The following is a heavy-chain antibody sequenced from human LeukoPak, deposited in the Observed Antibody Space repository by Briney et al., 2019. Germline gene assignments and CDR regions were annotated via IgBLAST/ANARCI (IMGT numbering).Heavy chain of an antibody. CDR2: IYHSGST. Sequence: PSETLSLTCAVSSYSISSGYYWGWIRQPPGKGLEWIGSIYHSGSTYYNPSLKSRVTISVDTSKNQFSLKLSSVTAADTAVYYCARLEYMVRGVIYWGQGTLVTVSS. D-gene: IGHD3-10*01. CDR3: ARLEYMVRGVIY. V-gene: IGHV4-38-2*01. CDR1: SYSISSGYY. J-gene: IGHJ4*02.